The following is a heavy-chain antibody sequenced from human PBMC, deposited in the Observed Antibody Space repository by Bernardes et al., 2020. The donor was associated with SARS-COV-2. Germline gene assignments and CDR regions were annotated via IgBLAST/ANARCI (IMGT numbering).Heavy chain of an antibody. D-gene: IGHD5-12*01. J-gene: IGHJ4*02. V-gene: IGHV3-7*03. CDR3: ARVGEYSGYDLYFDY. CDR2: IKQDGSEK. Sequence: GGSLRLSCAASGFTFSSYWMSWVRQAPGKGLEWVANIKQDGSEKYYVDSVKGRFTISRDNAKNSLYLQMNSLRAEDTAVYYCARVGEYSGYDLYFDYWGQGGLVTVSS. CDR1: GFTFSSYW.